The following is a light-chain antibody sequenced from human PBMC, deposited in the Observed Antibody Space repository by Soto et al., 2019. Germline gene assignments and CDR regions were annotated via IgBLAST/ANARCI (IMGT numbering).Light chain of an antibody. CDR1: QNIRGNE. CDR3: QDYGTSAPWT. V-gene: IGKV3-20*01. J-gene: IGKJ1*01. Sequence: EVVXTXXXXTLSLSPGERATLSCRASQNIRGNELAWYQQKPGQAPRLLIYRGSSRATGIPDRFSGRGSGTDFTLTISRLEPEDFAVYYCQDYGTSAPWTFGQGTKVEIK. CDR2: RGS.